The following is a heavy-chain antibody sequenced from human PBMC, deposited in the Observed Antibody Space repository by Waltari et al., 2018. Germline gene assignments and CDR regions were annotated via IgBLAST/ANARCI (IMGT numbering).Heavy chain of an antibody. CDR3: ARDLTSKSREGMDV. CDR1: GFCVRRTY. Sequence: EVQLVESGGGLIQPGGSLRLSCAASGFCVRRTYMTWARQAPGKGLEWVSVIDYGGSTYYTDSVRGRFTISRDISKNTVYLQMNSLRGEDTAVYYCARDLTSKSREGMDVWGQGTTVTVSS. V-gene: IGHV3-53*01. D-gene: IGHD4-17*01. CDR2: IDYGGST. J-gene: IGHJ6*02.